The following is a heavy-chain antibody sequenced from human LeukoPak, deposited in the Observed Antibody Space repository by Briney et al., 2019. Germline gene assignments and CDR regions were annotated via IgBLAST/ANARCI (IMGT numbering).Heavy chain of an antibody. CDR2: MNPNSGNT. CDR3: ARGPYYDFWSGYYTGGWFDP. CDR1: GYTFTSYD. J-gene: IGHJ5*02. D-gene: IGHD3-3*01. Sequence: ASVKVSCKASGYTFTSYDINWVRQATGQGLEWMGWMNPNSGNTGYAQKFQGRVTITRNTSISTAYMELSSLRSEDTAVYYCARGPYYDFWSGYYTGGWFDPWGQGTLVTVSS. V-gene: IGHV1-8*03.